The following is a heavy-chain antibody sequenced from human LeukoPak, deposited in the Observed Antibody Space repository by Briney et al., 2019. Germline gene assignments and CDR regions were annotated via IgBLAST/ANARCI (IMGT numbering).Heavy chain of an antibody. D-gene: IGHD2-15*01. Sequence: PGGSLRLSCAASGFTFSSYWMHWVRRAPGKGLEWVSYISSSGSTIYYADSVKGRFTISRDNAKNTLYLQMNSLRAEDTAVYYCARVAYCSGGSCYSYFDYWGQGTLVTVSS. CDR3: ARVAYCSGGSCYSYFDY. V-gene: IGHV3-48*04. CDR2: ISSSGSTI. CDR1: GFTFSSYW. J-gene: IGHJ4*02.